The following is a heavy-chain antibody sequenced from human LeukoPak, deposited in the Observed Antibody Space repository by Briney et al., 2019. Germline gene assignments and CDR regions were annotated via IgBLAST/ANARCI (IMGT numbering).Heavy chain of an antibody. D-gene: IGHD2/OR15-2a*01. Sequence: NTSETLSLTCTVSGGSISSSSYYWGWTRQPPGKGLEWIGYIYYSGSTNYNPSLKSRVTISVDTSKNQFSLKLSYVTAADTAVYFWGEQGEYVIGPTAYELRGQGTLVTVSS. J-gene: IGHJ4*02. CDR3: GEQGEYVIGPTAYEL. CDR1: GGSISSSSYY. V-gene: IGHV4-61*05. CDR2: IYYSGST.